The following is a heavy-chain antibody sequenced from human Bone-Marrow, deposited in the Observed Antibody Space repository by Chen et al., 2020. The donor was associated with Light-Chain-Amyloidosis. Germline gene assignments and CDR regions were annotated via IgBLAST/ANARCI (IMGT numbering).Heavy chain of an antibody. CDR1: GFNFGSFG. Sequence: EVQLVESGGGLVQPGGSLRLSCATSGFNFGSFGLSWVRQAPGKGLGWVSTVSGSTVSTYYAGAVKGRFIISRDNSKSTLYLQMNSLRAGDTAVYFFTRKGGYFDFWGQGSLVTVSS. D-gene: IGHD3-10*01. J-gene: IGHJ4*02. CDR2: VSGSTVST. V-gene: IGHV3-23*04. CDR3: TRKGGYFDF.